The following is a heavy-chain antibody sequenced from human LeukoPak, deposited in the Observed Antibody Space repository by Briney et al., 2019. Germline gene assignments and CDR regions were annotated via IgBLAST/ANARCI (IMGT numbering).Heavy chain of an antibody. CDR1: GVTFSSYG. Sequence: PGGALRLSPAAPGVTFSSYGMICVRQAPGKGLDWVSYISSSSSTIYYADSVKVRFTISRDNAKNSLYLQMNSLRDEDTAVYYCARWAGASRYFDYWGQGTLVTVSS. V-gene: IGHV3-48*02. CDR3: ARWAGASRYFDY. J-gene: IGHJ4*02. D-gene: IGHD1-26*01. CDR2: ISSSSSTI.